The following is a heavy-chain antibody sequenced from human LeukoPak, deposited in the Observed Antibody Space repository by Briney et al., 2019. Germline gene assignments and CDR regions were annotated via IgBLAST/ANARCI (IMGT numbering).Heavy chain of an antibody. J-gene: IGHJ4*02. CDR3: ARDPASMVRGVIINY. CDR2: INPNSGGT. CDR1: GYTFTGYY. Sequence: GASVKVSCKASGYTFTGYYMHWVRQAPGQGLEWMGWINPNSGGTNYAQKFQGRVTMTRDTSISTAYMELSRLRSDDTAAYYCARDPASMVRGVIINYWGQGTLVTVSS. D-gene: IGHD3-10*01. V-gene: IGHV1-2*02.